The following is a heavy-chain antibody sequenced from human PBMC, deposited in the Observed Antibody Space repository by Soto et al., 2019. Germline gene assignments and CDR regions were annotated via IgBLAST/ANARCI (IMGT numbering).Heavy chain of an antibody. J-gene: IGHJ4*02. CDR1: GDSVSSNSAA. CDR2: TYFRSKWYN. CDR3: ARSPRIAAPGTMDY. Sequence: PSQTLSLTGAISGDSVSSNSAAWDWIRQSPSRGLEWLGRTYFRSKWYNDYAVSVKSRIIINPDTSKNQFSLQLNSVTPEVTAIYYCARSPRIAAPGTMDYWGQGTLVTVSS. V-gene: IGHV6-1*01. D-gene: IGHD6-13*01.